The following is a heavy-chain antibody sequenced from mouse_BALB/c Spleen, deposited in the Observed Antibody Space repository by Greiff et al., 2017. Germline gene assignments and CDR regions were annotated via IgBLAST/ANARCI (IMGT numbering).Heavy chain of an antibody. V-gene: IGHV2-9*02. CDR1: GFSLTSYG. D-gene: IGHD1-1*01. CDR2: IWAGGST. CDR3: ASHYGSSPLWFAY. Sequence: VKLMESGPGLVAPSQSLSITCTVSGFSLTSYGVHWVRQPPGKGLEWLGVIWAGGSTNYNSALMSRLSISKDNSKSQVFLKMNSLQTDDTAMYYCASHYGSSPLWFAYWGQGTLVTVSA. J-gene: IGHJ3*01.